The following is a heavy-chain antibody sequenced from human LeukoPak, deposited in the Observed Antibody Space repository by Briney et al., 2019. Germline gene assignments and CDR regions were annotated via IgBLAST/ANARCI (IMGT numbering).Heavy chain of an antibody. Sequence: ASVKDSCKATGYTFTNHYMHYVRQAPGQGLEWMGWINYSSGGTNCAQTFQGRVTMTRDTSISTAYMELSRLRSDDTDVYYCACCVDWSSVGDYWGQGTLVTVSS. CDR2: INYSSGGT. J-gene: IGHJ4*02. CDR3: ACCVDWSSVGDY. V-gene: IGHV1-2*02. D-gene: IGHD3-9*01. CDR1: GYTFTNHY.